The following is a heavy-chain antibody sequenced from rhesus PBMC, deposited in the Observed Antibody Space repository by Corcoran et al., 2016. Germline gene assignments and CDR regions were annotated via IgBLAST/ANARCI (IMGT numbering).Heavy chain of an antibody. Sequence: QLQLQESGPGLVKPSETLSLPCAVSGGSISSNSWSWIRQPPGKGLEWIGRISGSGVGTDYNPSLKRRVTISTDASKNQLSLKLSSVTAADTAVYYCAGLFLYRFDVWGPGVLVTVSS. CDR2: ISGSGVGT. CDR1: GGSISSNS. CDR3: AGLFLYRFDV. V-gene: IGHV4-173*01. J-gene: IGHJ5-1*01.